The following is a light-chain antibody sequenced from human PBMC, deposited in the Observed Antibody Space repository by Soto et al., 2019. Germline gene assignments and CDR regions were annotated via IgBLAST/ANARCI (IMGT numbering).Light chain of an antibody. V-gene: IGKV3-20*01. J-gene: IGKJ4*02. CDR1: QSVSSSY. Sequence: ETVLTQAPCISSFPPGANATPSRTVSQSVSSSYLAWYQQIPGQAPGLLIYGASSRATGIPDRFSGSGSGTDFTLTISRLEAEDFAVYYCQQYGRSPGTFGGGTEVDIK. CDR2: GAS. CDR3: QQYGRSPGT.